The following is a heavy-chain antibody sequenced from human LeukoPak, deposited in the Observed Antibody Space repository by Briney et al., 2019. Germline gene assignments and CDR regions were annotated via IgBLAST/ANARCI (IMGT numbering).Heavy chain of an antibody. V-gene: IGHV1-69*04. CDR1: GGTFSSYT. CDR3: AREDYYDRDRPLDY. D-gene: IGHD3-22*01. Sequence: SVKVSCKASGGTFSSYTISWVRQAPGQGLEWVGRIIPILGIANYAQKFQGRVTITADKSTTTAYMELSSLRSEDTAVYYCAREDYYDRDRPLDYWGQGTLVTVSS. CDR2: IIPILGIA. J-gene: IGHJ4*02.